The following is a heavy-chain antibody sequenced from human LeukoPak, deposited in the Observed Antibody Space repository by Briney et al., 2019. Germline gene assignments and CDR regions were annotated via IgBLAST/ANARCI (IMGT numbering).Heavy chain of an antibody. CDR3: ARSYSSGWYIDY. CDR2: ISSSSSYI. D-gene: IGHD6-19*01. V-gene: IGHV3-21*01. Sequence: PGGSLRLSCAASGFTFSSYSMNWVRQAPGKGLEWVSSISSSSSYIYYADSVKGRFTISRDNAKNSLYLQMNSLRAEDTAVYYCARSYSSGWYIDYWGQGTLVTVSS. CDR1: GFTFSSYS. J-gene: IGHJ4*02.